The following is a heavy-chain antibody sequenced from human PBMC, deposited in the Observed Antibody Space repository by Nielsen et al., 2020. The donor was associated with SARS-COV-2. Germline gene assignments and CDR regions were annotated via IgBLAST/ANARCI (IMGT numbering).Heavy chain of an antibody. J-gene: IGHJ4*02. CDR3: ARDPRTIKAPGYFDY. CDR1: GGSTSNGGYY. V-gene: IGHV4-39*07. D-gene: IGHD3-9*01. CDR2: MYYTGSTS. Sequence: SETLSLTCTVSGGSTSNGGYYWGWIRQPPGKGLEWIGSMYYTGSTSYYNPSLKSRVTMSVDTSKNQFSLKLTSVTAADTAVYFCARDPRTIKAPGYFDYWGQGTLVTVSS.